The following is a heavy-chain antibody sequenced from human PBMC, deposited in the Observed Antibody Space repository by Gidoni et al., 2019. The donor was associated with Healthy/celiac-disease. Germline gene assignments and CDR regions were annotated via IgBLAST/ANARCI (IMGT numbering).Heavy chain of an antibody. J-gene: IGHJ5*02. CDR2: IYYSGST. Sequence: QLQLQESGPGLVKPSETLSLTCTVSGGSISSSSYYWGWIRQPPGKGLEWIGSIYYSGSTYYNPSLKSRVTISVDTSKNQFSLKLSSVTAADTAVYYCARGVGIAAAGTWFDPWGQGTLVTVSS. D-gene: IGHD6-13*01. CDR1: GGSISSSSYY. CDR3: ARGVGIAAAGTWFDP. V-gene: IGHV4-39*07.